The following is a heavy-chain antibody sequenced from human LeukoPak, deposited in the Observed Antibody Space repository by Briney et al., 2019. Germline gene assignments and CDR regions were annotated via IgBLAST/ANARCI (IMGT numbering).Heavy chain of an antibody. D-gene: IGHD2-2*01. Sequence: SGRSLRLSCAASGFTFSSYGMHWVRQAPDKGLEWVAVIWYDGSNKYYADSVKGRFTVSRDNSKNTLYLQMNSLRAEDTAVYYCARDQDYCSSTSCYPAVYYYYGMDVWGQGTTVTVSS. V-gene: IGHV3-33*01. CDR1: GFTFSSYG. CDR3: ARDQDYCSSTSCYPAVYYYYGMDV. CDR2: IWYDGSNK. J-gene: IGHJ6*02.